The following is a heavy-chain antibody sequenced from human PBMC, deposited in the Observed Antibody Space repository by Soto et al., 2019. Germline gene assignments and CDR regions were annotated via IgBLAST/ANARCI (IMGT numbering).Heavy chain of an antibody. J-gene: IGHJ3*02. Sequence: ASVKVSCKASGYTFTSYGISWVRQAPGQGLEWMGWISAYNGNTNYAQKLQGRVTMTTDTSTSTAYMELRSLRSDDTAVYYCAREMDYDYVWGSYRYHHNAFDIWGQGTMVTVSS. CDR3: AREMDYDYVWGSYRYHHNAFDI. D-gene: IGHD3-16*02. V-gene: IGHV1-18*01. CDR1: GYTFTSYG. CDR2: ISAYNGNT.